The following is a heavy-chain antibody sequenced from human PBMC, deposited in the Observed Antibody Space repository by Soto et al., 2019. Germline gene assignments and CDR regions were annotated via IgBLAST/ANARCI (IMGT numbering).Heavy chain of an antibody. CDR2: IKQDGSEK. D-gene: IGHD3-16*02. CDR3: ARDAFGGVIVAGLDY. J-gene: IGHJ4*02. Sequence: GGSLRLSCAASGFTFSSYWMSWVRQATGKGLEWVANIKQDGSEKYYVDSVKGRFTISRDNAKNSLYLQMNSLRAEDTAVYYCARDAFGGVIVAGLDYWGQGTLVTSPQ. CDR1: GFTFSSYW. V-gene: IGHV3-7*01.